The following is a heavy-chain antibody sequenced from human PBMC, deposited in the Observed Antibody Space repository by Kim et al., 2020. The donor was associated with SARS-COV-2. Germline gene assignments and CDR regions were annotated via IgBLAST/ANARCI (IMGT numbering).Heavy chain of an antibody. CDR2: IYYSGST. CDR1: GGSISSYY. V-gene: IGHV4-59*01. CDR3: ARTQLWQRYYFDY. J-gene: IGHJ4*02. Sequence: SETLSLTCTVSGGSISSYYWSWIRQPPGKGLEWIGYIYYSGSTNYNPSLKSRVTISVDTSKNQFSLKLSSVTAADTAVYYCARTQLWQRYYFDYWGQGTLVTVSS. D-gene: IGHD5-18*01.